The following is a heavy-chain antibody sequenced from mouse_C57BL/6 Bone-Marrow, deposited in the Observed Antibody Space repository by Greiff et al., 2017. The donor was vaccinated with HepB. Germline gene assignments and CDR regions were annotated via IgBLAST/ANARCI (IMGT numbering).Heavy chain of an antibody. CDR1: GYTFTSYW. V-gene: IGHV1-59*01. CDR3: ARPRRYAMDY. CDR2: IDPSDSYT. Sequence: QVQLKQPGAELVRPGTSVKLSCKASGYTFTSYWMHWVKQRPGQGLEWIGVIDPSDSYTNYNQKFKGKATLTVDTSSSTAYMQLSSLTSEDSAVYYCARPRRYAMDYWGQGTSVTVSS. J-gene: IGHJ4*01.